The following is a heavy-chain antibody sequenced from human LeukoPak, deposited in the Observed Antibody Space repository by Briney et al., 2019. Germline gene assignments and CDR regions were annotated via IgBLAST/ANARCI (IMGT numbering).Heavy chain of an antibody. D-gene: IGHD4-17*01. CDR1: GGSISSYY. CDR2: ISSSGSTI. CDR3: ARYGPPDY. Sequence: LSLTCTVSGGSISSYYWSWIRQAPGKGLEWVSYISSSGSTIYYADSVKGRFTISRDNAKNSLYLQMNSLRAEDTAVYYCARYGPPDYWGQGTLVTVSS. V-gene: IGHV3-11*01. J-gene: IGHJ4*02.